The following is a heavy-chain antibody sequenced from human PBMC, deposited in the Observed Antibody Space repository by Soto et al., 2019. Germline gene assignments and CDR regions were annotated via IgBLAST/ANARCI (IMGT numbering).Heavy chain of an antibody. V-gene: IGHV4-31*03. Sequence: QVHLQESGPGLVKPSQTLSLTCTVSGGSISSGGYYWSWIRQHPGKGLEWIGYIYYSGSTYYNPSLKSRVTISVDTSKKQFSLKLSSVTAADTAVYYCARVSLRFNWFDPWGQGTLVTVSS. CDR1: GGSISSGGYY. CDR3: ARVSLRFNWFDP. J-gene: IGHJ5*02. CDR2: IYYSGST. D-gene: IGHD5-12*01.